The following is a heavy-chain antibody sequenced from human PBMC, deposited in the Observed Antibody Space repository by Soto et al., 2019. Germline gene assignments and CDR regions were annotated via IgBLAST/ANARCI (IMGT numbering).Heavy chain of an antibody. CDR2: INAANGDT. D-gene: IGHD3-10*01. V-gene: IGHV1-3*01. CDR3: ARKDYYASGIYHFDS. CDR1: GYTFSTFP. Sequence: ASVKVSCKASGYTFSTFPIHWVRQAPGQNLEWMGWINAANGDTGYSQNFRGRVTITRDTSASTAYMELSGLRSEDTAVYYCARKDYYASGIYHFDSWGQGTLVTVSS. J-gene: IGHJ4*02.